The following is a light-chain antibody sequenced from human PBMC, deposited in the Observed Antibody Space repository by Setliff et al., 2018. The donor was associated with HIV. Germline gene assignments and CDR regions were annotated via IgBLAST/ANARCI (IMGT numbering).Light chain of an antibody. CDR1: GSNIGTNS. CDR3: ATSDDSLSAVV. J-gene: IGLJ2*01. CDR2: NND. V-gene: IGLV1-47*02. Sequence: QSALTQPPSTSGTPGQKVTISCSGGGSNIGTNSVFWYQQLPGTAPKLLIYNNDQRPSGVPDRFSGSKSGTSASLAISDLRSGDEADYYCATSDDSLSAVVFGGGTKVTVL.